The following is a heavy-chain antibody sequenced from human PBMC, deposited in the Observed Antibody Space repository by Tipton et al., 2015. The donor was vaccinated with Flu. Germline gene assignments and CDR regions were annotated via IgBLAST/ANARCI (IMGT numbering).Heavy chain of an antibody. Sequence: TLSLTCTVSGGPISSYYWTWIRQPAGKGLEWIGRIYTSGSTNYNPSLKSRVTMSVDTSKNQFSLKLSSVTAADTAVYYCARASLPPMGRGVIRYFDLWGRGTLVTVSS. CDR2: IYTSGST. CDR1: GGPISSYY. J-gene: IGHJ2*01. V-gene: IGHV4-4*07. D-gene: IGHD3-10*01. CDR3: ARASLPPMGRGVIRYFDL.